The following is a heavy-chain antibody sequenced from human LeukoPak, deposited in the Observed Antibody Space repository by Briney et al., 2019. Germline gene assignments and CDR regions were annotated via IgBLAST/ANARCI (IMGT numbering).Heavy chain of an antibody. D-gene: IGHD3-10*01. J-gene: IGHJ4*02. CDR3: ARDRGGFDY. V-gene: IGHV4-34*01. CDR1: GGSFSGYY. Sequence: PSETLSLTCAVYGGSFSGYYWSWIRQPPGKGLEWIGEINHSGSTNYNPSLKSRVTISVDKSKNQFSLKLSSVTAADTAVYYCARDRGGFDYWGQGTLVTVSS. CDR2: INHSGST.